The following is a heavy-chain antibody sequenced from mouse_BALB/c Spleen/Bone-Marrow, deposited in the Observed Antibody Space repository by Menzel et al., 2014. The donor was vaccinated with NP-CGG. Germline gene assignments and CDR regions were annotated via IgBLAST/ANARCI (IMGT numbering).Heavy chain of an antibody. D-gene: IGHD1-2*01. Sequence: EVQLVESGPDLVKPGASVKISCKASGYSFTGYYMHWVKQSHGKSLEWIGRFNPNNGGTSCNQKFKGKAILTVDKSSSTAYMELRSLISEDSAVYYCARDYGSVGWYFDVWGAGTTVTVSS. CDR1: GYSFTGYY. CDR3: ARDYGSVGWYFDV. V-gene: IGHV1-26*01. CDR2: FNPNNGGT. J-gene: IGHJ1*01.